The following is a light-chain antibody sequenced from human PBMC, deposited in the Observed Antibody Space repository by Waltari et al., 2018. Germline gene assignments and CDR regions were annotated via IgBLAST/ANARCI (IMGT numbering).Light chain of an antibody. CDR2: WAS. J-gene: IGKJ1*01. CDR3: QQYYSSPRT. V-gene: IGKV4-1*01. CDR1: QSIFHTPDKNNY. Sequence: DIVMTQSPDSLAVSLGERATINCRSSQSIFHTPDKNNYVAWFQQKRGQPPKLRVSWASARESGVPERFSGSGSGTDFTLTISSLQTEDVATYYCQQYYSSPRTFGQGTKV.